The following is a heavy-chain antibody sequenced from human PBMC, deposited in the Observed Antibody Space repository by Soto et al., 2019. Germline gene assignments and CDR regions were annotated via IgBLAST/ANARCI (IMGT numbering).Heavy chain of an antibody. CDR3: ARRYSSSSVRFFDY. CDR1: GGSISSSNW. J-gene: IGHJ4*02. D-gene: IGHD6-6*01. V-gene: IGHV4-4*02. CDR2: IYHSGST. Sequence: SETLSLTCAVSGGSISSSNWWSWVRQPPGKGLECIGAIYHSGSTNYNPSLKSRVTISVDKSKNQFSLKLSSVTAADTAVYYRARRYSSSSVRFFDYWGQGTLVTVSS.